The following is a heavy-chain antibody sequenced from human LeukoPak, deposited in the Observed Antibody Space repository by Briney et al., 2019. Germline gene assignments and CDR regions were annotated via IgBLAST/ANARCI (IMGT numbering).Heavy chain of an antibody. Sequence: ASVKVSCKTSGYIFIDYEISWVRQAPGQGLEWMGWMNPKSGDTGYEQKFQGRITITRDSSISTVYMELSSLRSEDMALYYCARGRYMDVWGKGTTVTVSS. CDR1: GYIFIDYE. CDR3: ARGRYMDV. V-gene: IGHV1-8*02. J-gene: IGHJ6*03. CDR2: MNPKSGDT.